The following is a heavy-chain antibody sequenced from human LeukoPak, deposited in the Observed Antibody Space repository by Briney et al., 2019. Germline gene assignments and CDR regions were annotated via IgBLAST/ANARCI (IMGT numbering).Heavy chain of an antibody. CDR2: INPNSGGT. D-gene: IGHD6-13*01. V-gene: IGHV1-2*02. Sequence: GASVTVSYKASGYTFTGYYMHWVRQAPGQGLEWMGWINPNSGGTNYAQKFQGRVTMTRDTSISTAYMELSRLRSDDTAVYYCARSSHSRIAAAGSDYYGMDVWGQGTTVTVSS. J-gene: IGHJ6*02. CDR3: ARSSHSRIAAAGSDYYGMDV. CDR1: GYTFTGYY.